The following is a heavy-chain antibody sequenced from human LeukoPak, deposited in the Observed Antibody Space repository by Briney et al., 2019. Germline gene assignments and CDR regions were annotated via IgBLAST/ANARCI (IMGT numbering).Heavy chain of an antibody. V-gene: IGHV1-18*01. D-gene: IGHD3-22*01. CDR2: ISAYNGNT. J-gene: IGHJ4*02. CDR1: GYTFTSYG. Sequence: ASVKVSFTASGYTFTSYGISWVRQAPGQGLEWMGWISAYNGNTNYAQKLQGRVTMTTDTSTSTAYMELRSLRSDDTAVYYCARTPPESYYYDSSGLTYWGQGTLVTVSS. CDR3: ARTPPESYYYDSSGLTY.